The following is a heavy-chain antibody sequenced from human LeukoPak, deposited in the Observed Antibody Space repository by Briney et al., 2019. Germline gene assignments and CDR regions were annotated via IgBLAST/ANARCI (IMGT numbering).Heavy chain of an antibody. D-gene: IGHD1-14*01. CDR2: IYYSGST. V-gene: IGHV4-39*07. Sequence: PETLYLTCNVSGGSISSSSYYWGWIGQPPGKGLEWIGSIYYSGSTYYHPSLKSRVTISVDTSKNQFSLKLSSVTAADTAVYYCAKVSWKVPPNRAFDIWGQGTMVTVSS. CDR3: AKVSWKVPPNRAFDI. J-gene: IGHJ3*02. CDR1: GGSISSSSYY.